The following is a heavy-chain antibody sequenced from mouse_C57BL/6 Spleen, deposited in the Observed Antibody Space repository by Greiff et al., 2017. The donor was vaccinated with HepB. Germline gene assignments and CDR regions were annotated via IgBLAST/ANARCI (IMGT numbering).Heavy chain of an antibody. Sequence: QVQLQQPGAELVRPGSSVKLSCKASGYTFTSYWMHWVKQRPIQGLEWIGNIDPSDSETHYNQKFKDKATLTVDKSSSTAYMQLSSLTSKDSAVYYCARSPNYYGSSYYFDYWGQGTTLTVSS. CDR1: GYTFTSYW. CDR2: IDPSDSET. CDR3: ARSPNYYGSSYYFDY. J-gene: IGHJ2*01. V-gene: IGHV1-52*01. D-gene: IGHD1-1*01.